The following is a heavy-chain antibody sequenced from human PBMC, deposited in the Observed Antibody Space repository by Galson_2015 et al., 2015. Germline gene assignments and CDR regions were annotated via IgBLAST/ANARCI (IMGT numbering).Heavy chain of an antibody. CDR3: ARDPSDYMVAMKPPDY. Sequence: SLRLSCAASGFTFSSYGMHWVRQAPGKGLEWVAVIWYDGSNKYYADSVKGRFTISRDNSKNTLYLQMNSLRAEDTAVYYCARDPSDYMVAMKPPDYWGQGTLVTVSS. J-gene: IGHJ4*02. CDR2: IWYDGSNK. V-gene: IGHV3-33*01. CDR1: GFTFSSYG. D-gene: IGHD5-12*01.